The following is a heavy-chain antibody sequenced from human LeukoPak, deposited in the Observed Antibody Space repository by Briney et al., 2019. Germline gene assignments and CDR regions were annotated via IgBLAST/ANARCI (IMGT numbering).Heavy chain of an antibody. J-gene: IGHJ4*02. CDR3: ARDTLVGSTTPVFDY. Sequence: GGSLRLSCAASRFTFSTYSMNWVRQAPGKGLEWVSSIDSTSTYIYYADSVKGRFTISRDNAKNSLYLQMDSLRAEDTAVYYCARDTLVGSTTPVFDYWGQGTLVTVSS. D-gene: IGHD1-26*01. CDR2: IDSTSTYI. CDR1: RFTFSTYS. V-gene: IGHV3-21*04.